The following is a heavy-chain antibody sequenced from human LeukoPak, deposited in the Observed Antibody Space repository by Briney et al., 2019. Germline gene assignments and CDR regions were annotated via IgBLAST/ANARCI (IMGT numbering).Heavy chain of an antibody. CDR3: ASNGRWLQFALDSFPPRYYCDY. J-gene: IGHJ4*02. V-gene: IGHV1-69*13. D-gene: IGHD5-24*01. CDR2: IIPIFGTA. Sequence: SVKVSCKASGGTFSSYAISWVRQAPGQGLEWMGGIIPIFGTANYAQKFQGRVTITADESTSTAYMELSSLRSEDTAVYYCASNGRWLQFALDSFPPRYYCDYWGQGTLVTVSS. CDR1: GGTFSSYA.